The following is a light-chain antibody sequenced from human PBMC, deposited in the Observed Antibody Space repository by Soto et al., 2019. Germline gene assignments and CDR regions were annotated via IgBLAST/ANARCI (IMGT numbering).Light chain of an antibody. V-gene: IGKV3-11*01. CDR1: QSVSSY. CDR2: DAS. J-gene: IGKJ4*01. Sequence: EIVLTQSPASLSLSPGERATISCRASQSVSSYLAWYQQKPGKAPRLLIYDASNRATGIPARFSGSGSGTEVSLPISSREPEDVAVYYFQQRSNSPAHTFGLGTKVEIK. CDR3: QQRSNSPAHT.